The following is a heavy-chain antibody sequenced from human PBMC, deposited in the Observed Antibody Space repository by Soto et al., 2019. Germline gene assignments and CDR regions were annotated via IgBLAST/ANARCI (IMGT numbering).Heavy chain of an antibody. D-gene: IGHD2-2*01. Sequence: GASVKVSCKASGYTFTSYGISWVRQAPGQGLEWMGWISAYNGNTNYAQKLQGRVTMTTDTSTSTAYMELRSLRSDDTAVYYCARDLGTVVVPAAASFDYWGQGTLVTVSS. J-gene: IGHJ4*02. CDR2: ISAYNGNT. CDR3: ARDLGTVVVPAAASFDY. V-gene: IGHV1-18*01. CDR1: GYTFTSYG.